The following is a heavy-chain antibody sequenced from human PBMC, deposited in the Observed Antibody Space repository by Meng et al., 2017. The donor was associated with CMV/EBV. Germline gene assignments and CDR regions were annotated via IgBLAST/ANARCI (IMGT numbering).Heavy chain of an antibody. V-gene: IGHV3-30*02. CDR1: GFTFSSYG. J-gene: IGHJ4*02. Sequence: GESLKISCAASGFTFSSYGMHWVRQAPGKGLEWGAFIRYDGSNKYYADSVKGRFTISRDNSKNTLYLQMNSLRAEDTAVYYCANQYSSSWGGGYFDYWGQGTLVTVSS. CDR2: IRYDGSNK. D-gene: IGHD6-13*01. CDR3: ANQYSSSWGGGYFDY.